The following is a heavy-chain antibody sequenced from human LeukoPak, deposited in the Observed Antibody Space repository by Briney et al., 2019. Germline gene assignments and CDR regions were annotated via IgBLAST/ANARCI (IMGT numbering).Heavy chain of an antibody. Sequence: AGSLRLSCAASGFTVSSNYMSWVRQAPGKGLEWVSVIYSAGVTSYADSVKGRFTISRDNAKNSLYLQMNSLRAEDTAVYYCARGLNYGGSGYYFDSWGPGTLVTVSS. CDR1: GFTVSSNY. V-gene: IGHV3-53*01. CDR3: ARGLNYGGSGYYFDS. J-gene: IGHJ4*02. D-gene: IGHD3-22*01. CDR2: IYSAGVT.